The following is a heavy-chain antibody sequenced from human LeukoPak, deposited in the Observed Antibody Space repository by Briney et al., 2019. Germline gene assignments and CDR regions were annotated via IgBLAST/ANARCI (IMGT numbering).Heavy chain of an antibody. J-gene: IGHJ5*02. D-gene: IGHD3-10*01. CDR3: ARVDYYGSGSYYSNWFDP. CDR2: IYTSGST. V-gene: IGHV4-61*02. CDR1: GGSISSGSYY. Sequence: SETLSLTCTVSGGSISSGSYYWSWIRQPAGKGLEWIGRIYTSGSTNYNPSLKSRVTISVDTSKNQFSLKLSSVTAADTAVYYCARVDYYGSGSYYSNWFDPWGQGTLVTVSS.